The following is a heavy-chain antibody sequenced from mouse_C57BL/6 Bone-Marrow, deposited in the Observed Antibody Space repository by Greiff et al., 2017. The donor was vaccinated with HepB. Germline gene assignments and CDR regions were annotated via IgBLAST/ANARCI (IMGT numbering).Heavy chain of an antibody. CDR3: ARENYYGSSYRYFDV. V-gene: IGHV1-81*01. CDR1: GYTFTSYG. J-gene: IGHJ1*03. D-gene: IGHD1-1*01. CDR2: IYPRSGNT. Sequence: LQESGAELARPGASVKLSCKASGYTFTSYGISWVKQRTGQGLEWIGEIYPRSGNTYYNEKFKGKATLTADKSSSTEYMELRSLTSEDSAVYFCARENYYGSSYRYFDVWGTGTTVTVSS.